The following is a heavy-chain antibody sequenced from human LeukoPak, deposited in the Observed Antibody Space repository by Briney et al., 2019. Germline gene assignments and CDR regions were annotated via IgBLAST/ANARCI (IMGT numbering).Heavy chain of an antibody. CDR2: ISSSSSYI. J-gene: IGHJ3*02. D-gene: IGHD2-2*02. CDR3: ARTILEPAAIRRGAFDI. CDR1: GFTFSSYS. V-gene: IGHV3-21*01. Sequence: GGSLRLSCAASGFTFSSYSMNWVRQAPGKGLEWVSSISSSSSYIYYADSVKGRFTISRDNAKNSLYLQMNSLRAEDTAVYYCARTILEPAAIRRGAFDIWGQGTMVTVSS.